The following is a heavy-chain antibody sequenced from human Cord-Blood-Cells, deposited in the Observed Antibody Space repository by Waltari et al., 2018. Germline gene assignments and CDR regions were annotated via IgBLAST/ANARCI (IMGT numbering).Heavy chain of an antibody. Sequence: QVQLVQSGAEVKKPGASVKVYCTASGYTFTGYFLHLVRQAPGQGLEWMGWINPNSGGTNYAQKFQGRVTMTRDTSISTAYMELSRLRSDDTAVYYCAREEGWGYSRPDAFDIWGQGTMVTVSS. D-gene: IGHD7-27*01. J-gene: IGHJ3*02. CDR3: AREEGWGYSRPDAFDI. CDR2: INPNSGGT. CDR1: GYTFTGYF. V-gene: IGHV1-2*02.